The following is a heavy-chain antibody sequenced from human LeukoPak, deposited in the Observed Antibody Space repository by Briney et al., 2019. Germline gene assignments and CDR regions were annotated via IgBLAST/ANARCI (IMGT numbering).Heavy chain of an antibody. V-gene: IGHV4-39*07. CDR2: IYYSGST. D-gene: IGHD3-3*01. Sequence: PSETLSLTCTVSGGSISSSSYYWGWIRQPPGKGLEWIGSIYYSGSTYYNPSLKSRVTISVDTSKNQFSLKLSSVTAADTAVYYCARGRRYDFWSGYYPYYYYYYMDVWGKGTTVTVSS. J-gene: IGHJ6*03. CDR3: ARGRRYDFWSGYYPYYYYYYMDV. CDR1: GGSISSSSYY.